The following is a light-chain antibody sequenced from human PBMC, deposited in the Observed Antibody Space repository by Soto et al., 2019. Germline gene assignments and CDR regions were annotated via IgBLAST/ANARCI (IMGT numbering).Light chain of an antibody. CDR3: QQYGSSPLT. CDR2: GAS. CDR1: QTVSRNY. V-gene: IGKV3-20*01. J-gene: IGKJ4*01. Sequence: EIVLTQSPGTLSLSPGERATLSCRASQTVSRNYLAWYQQKPGQAPRLLIYGASSRATGIPDRFSGSGSGTGFTLTISRLEPEDFAVYYCQQYGSSPLTFGGGTKVEIK.